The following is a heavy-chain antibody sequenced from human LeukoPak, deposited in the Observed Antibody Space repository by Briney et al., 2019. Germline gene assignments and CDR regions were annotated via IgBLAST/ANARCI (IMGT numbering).Heavy chain of an antibody. CDR3: ARDFVDGYCSGGSCHNWFDP. CDR2: LIPIFGTA. V-gene: IGHV1-69*01. D-gene: IGHD2-15*01. J-gene: IGHJ5*02. Sequence: SVKVSCKVFGGTFSGYAISWVRQAPGQGLEGMGGLIPIFGTANYAQKFQGRVTITADESTSTAYMELSSLRSEDTAVYYCARDFVDGYCSGGSCHNWFDPWGQETLVTVSS. CDR1: GGTFSGYA.